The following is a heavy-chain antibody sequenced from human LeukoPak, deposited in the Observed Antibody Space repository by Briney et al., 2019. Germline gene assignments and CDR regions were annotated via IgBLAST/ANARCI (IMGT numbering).Heavy chain of an antibody. J-gene: IGHJ4*02. D-gene: IGHD3-10*01. CDR1: GASISTVGYY. CDR3: AKYASGTMRDY. CDR2: VDYRGIT. V-gene: IGHV4-39*01. Sequence: PSETLSLTCAVSGASISTVGYYWGWIRQAPEKGLEWIGKVDYRGITQYDPSLKSRVIMSLDTSKNQFSLMLSSVTAADTAMYYCAKYASGTMRDYWGQGTLVTVSP.